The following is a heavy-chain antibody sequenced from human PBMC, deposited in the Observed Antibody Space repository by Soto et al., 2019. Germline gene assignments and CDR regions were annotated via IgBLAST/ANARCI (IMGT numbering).Heavy chain of an antibody. D-gene: IGHD6-19*01. Sequence: QVQLQESGPGLLKPSETLSLTCTVSGGSVSSRDYYWSWIRQPPGKGLEWIGFVYFSGSTNYNPSLQRRVTMSVDTSKTQFSLRLTSVTAADTALYYCARVASAVHFDYWGHGTLVTVSS. CDR3: ARVASAVHFDY. V-gene: IGHV4-61*08. CDR2: VYFSGST. CDR1: GGSVSSRDYY. J-gene: IGHJ4*01.